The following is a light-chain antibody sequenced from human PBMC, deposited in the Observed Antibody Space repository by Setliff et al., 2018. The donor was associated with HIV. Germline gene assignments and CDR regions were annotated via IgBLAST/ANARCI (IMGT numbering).Light chain of an antibody. CDR1: NSDVGAYNY. Sequence: QSALTQPASVSGSPGQSITISCTGTNSDVGAYNYVSWYQQYPGEAPKLMIYDVSDRPSGVSRRFSGSKSGNTASLTISGLQAEDEADYYCASYTGSNTPYVFGTGTKVTVL. CDR3: ASYTGSNTPYV. CDR2: DVS. V-gene: IGLV2-14*03. J-gene: IGLJ1*01.